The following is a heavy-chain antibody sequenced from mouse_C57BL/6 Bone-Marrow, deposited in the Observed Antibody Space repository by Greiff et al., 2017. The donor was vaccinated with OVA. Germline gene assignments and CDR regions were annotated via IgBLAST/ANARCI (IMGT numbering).Heavy chain of an antibody. CDR1: GFTFSSYA. V-gene: IGHV5-4*01. J-gene: IGHJ2*01. Sequence: EVQLVESGGGLVKPGGSLKLSCAASGFTFSSYAMSWVRQTPEKRLEWVATISDGGSYTYYPDNVKGRFTISRDNAKNNLYLQMSHLKSEDTAMYYCARGSDYFDYWGQGTTLTVSS. CDR3: ARGSDYFDY. CDR2: ISDGGSYT.